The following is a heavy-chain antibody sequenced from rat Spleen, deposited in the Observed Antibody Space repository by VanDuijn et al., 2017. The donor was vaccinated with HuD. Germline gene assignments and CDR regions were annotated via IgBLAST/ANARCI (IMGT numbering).Heavy chain of an antibody. V-gene: IGHV5-31*01. CDR1: GITFNNYW. CDR3: ARRHYGYTDYFDY. J-gene: IGHJ2*01. D-gene: IGHD1-9*01. Sequence: EVQLVESGGGRVQPGRSLRLSCVASGITFNNYWMTWIRQAPGKGLEWVASISNTGDTFYPDSVKGRFSISRDDAKNSLYLQMDSLRSADTATYYCARRHYGYTDYFDYWGQGVMVTVSS. CDR2: ISNTGDT.